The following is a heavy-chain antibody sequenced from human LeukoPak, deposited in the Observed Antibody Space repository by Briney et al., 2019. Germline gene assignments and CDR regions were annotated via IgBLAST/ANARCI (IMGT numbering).Heavy chain of an antibody. Sequence: SETLSLTCTVSGGSNSNYYWSWIRQPAGKGLEWIGLIYARGNTNYNPSLKSRVTMSIDTSKNQFSPKLTSVTAADTAVYYCARTPIYYFDNSGYYNWGQGTLVTVSS. V-gene: IGHV4-4*07. CDR1: GGSNSNYY. CDR3: ARTPIYYFDNSGYYN. D-gene: IGHD3-22*01. J-gene: IGHJ4*02. CDR2: IYARGNT.